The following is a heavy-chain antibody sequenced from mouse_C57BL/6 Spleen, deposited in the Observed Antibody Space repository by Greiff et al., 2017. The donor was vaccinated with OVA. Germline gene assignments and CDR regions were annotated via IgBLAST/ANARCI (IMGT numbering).Heavy chain of an antibody. CDR3: ARSDYGSSYPAWFAY. CDR1: GYTFTSYW. Sequence: QVQLQQPGAELVMPGASVKLSCKASGYTFTSYWMHWVKQRPGHGLEWIGEIDPSDSYTNYNQKFKGKSTLTVDKSSSTAYMQLSSLTSEDSAVYYCARSDYGSSYPAWFAYWGQGTLVTVSA. CDR2: IDPSDSYT. V-gene: IGHV1-69*01. D-gene: IGHD1-1*01. J-gene: IGHJ3*01.